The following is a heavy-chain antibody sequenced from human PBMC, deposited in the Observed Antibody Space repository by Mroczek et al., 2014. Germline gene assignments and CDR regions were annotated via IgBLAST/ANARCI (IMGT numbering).Heavy chain of an antibody. CDR2: ISSSSSTI. CDR1: GFTFSSYS. D-gene: IGHD6-13*01. V-gene: IGHV3-48*01. J-gene: IGHJ6*03. CDR3: ARDKGKMGIAAADDPSEYYYYYMDV. Sequence: EVQLLESGGGLVQPGGSLRLSCAASGFTFSSYSMNWVRQAPGKGLEWVSYISSSSSTIYYADSVKGRFTISRDNAKNSLYLQMNSLRAEDTAVYYCARDKGKMGIAAADDPSEYYYYYMDVWGKGPRSPSP.